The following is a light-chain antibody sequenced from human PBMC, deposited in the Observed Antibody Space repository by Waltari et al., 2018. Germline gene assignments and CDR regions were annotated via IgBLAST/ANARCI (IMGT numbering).Light chain of an antibody. CDR2: GVN. Sequence: QSTLTQPASVSGSLGQSITISCIGTSGHVGNYNLVSGYQQHPGKAPKFMIYGVNKRPSGVSNRFSGSKSGNTASLTISGLQGEDEAIYFCSSYAAYNTVIFGGGTKVTVL. CDR3: SSYAAYNTVI. V-gene: IGLV2-23*02. CDR1: SGHVGNYNL. J-gene: IGLJ2*01.